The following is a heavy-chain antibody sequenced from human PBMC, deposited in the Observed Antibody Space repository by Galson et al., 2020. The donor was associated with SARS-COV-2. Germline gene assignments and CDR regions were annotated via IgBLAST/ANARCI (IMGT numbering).Heavy chain of an antibody. CDR2: IYYNGKT. D-gene: IGHD3-16*01. Sequence: SETLSLTCSVSGSSISSSYYWGWIRRPPGRDLEWIGLIYYNGKTNYSPYLNSRVTISLDRPKNQFSLKLHSVTAADTAVYYCARLVPSRLTTYGMDVWGQGTTVTVSS. V-gene: IGHV4-38-2*02. CDR3: ARLVPSRLTTYGMDV. J-gene: IGHJ6*02. CDR1: GSSISSSYY.